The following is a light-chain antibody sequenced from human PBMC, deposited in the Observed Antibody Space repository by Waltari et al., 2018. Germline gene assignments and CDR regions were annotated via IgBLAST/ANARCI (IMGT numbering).Light chain of an antibody. J-gene: IGLJ3*02. CDR2: SNN. V-gene: IGLV1-44*01. CDR1: SSNIGRNT. Sequence: QSVLTQPPSASGTPGQRVTISCSGSSSNIGRNTVNWYQQLPGTAPKLLIYSNNQRPSGVPDRFSGSKSGTSASLAISGLQSEDEADYYCAAWDDSLNAYWVFGGGTKLTVL. CDR3: AAWDDSLNAYWV.